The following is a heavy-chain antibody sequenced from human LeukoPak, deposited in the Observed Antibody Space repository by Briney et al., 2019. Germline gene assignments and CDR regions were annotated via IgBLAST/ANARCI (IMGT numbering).Heavy chain of an antibody. D-gene: IGHD2-15*01. Sequence: SETLSLTCTVSGGSISYYYWSWIRQSPGKGPEWIGYIYYNGSTNYNPSLKSRVTISVDMSKNQFSLKVTSVTAADTAIYYCARKGGHSDYWGQGTLVTVSS. CDR3: ARKGGHSDY. CDR1: GGSISYYY. CDR2: IYYNGST. J-gene: IGHJ4*02. V-gene: IGHV4-59*01.